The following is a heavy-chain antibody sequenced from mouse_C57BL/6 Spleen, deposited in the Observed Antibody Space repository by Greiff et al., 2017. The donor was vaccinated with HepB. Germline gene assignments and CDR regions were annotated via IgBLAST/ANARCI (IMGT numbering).Heavy chain of an antibody. D-gene: IGHD2-1*01. Sequence: EVQRVESGPGMVKPSQSLSLTCTVTGYSITSGYDWHWIRHFPGNKLEWMGYISYSGSTNYNPSLKSRISITHDTSKNHFFLKLNSVTTEDTATYYCARSIYPAWFAYWGQGTLVTVSA. CDR1: GYSITSGYD. CDR3: ARSIYPAWFAY. J-gene: IGHJ3*01. CDR2: ISYSGST. V-gene: IGHV3-1*01.